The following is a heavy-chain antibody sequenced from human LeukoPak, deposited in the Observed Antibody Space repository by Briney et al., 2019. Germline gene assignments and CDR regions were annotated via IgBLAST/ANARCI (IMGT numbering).Heavy chain of an antibody. V-gene: IGHV3-23*01. D-gene: IGHD5-18*01. CDR2: IFGSGGSP. J-gene: IGHJ4*02. Sequence: PGGSLRLSCEASGFTFGSHAMYWVRQAAGKGLEWVAGIFGSGGSPHYADPVKGRFTISRDNSRNTVYLQINSLRAEDTAVYYCGKTTVGYSSGQKPAWPADYWGQGTLVTVSS. CDR1: GFTFGSHA. CDR3: GKTTVGYSSGQKPAWPADY.